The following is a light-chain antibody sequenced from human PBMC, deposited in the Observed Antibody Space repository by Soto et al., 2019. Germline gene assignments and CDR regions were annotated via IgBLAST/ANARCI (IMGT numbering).Light chain of an antibody. V-gene: IGKV1-5*03. CDR3: QQYNTYST. CDR2: KAS. J-gene: IGKJ1*01. Sequence: TLSGSLGARVPDTYRASPPIRSCLAGSQQTPEKAPKLLIYKASTVKSGVQSRFSGSGAATECPLTISSLQPDDFANYYCQQYNTYSTFGQGTKVDIK. CDR1: PPIRSC.